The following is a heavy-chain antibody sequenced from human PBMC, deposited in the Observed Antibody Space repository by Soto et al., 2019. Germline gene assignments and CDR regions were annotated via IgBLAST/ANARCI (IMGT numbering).Heavy chain of an antibody. CDR3: ARGRYCLTGRCFPNWFDS. J-gene: IGHJ5*01. Sequence: SETLSLTCAVSGDSTSKLEYFSAWIRQPPGQAPEYIGDIYKRATTYYNPSFESRVTISGDTSKSQFSLNVTSVTAADTAVYFCARGRYCLTGRCFPNWFDSWGQGALVTVSS. CDR2: IYKRATT. V-gene: IGHV4-30-4*01. CDR1: GDSTSKLEYF. D-gene: IGHD7-27*01.